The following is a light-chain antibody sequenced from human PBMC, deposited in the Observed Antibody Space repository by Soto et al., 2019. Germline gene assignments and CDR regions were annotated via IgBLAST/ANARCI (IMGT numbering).Light chain of an antibody. CDR3: QSYDSSLSGYV. V-gene: IGLV1-40*01. Sequence: LTKPPSMSGSPGQRVTLSSSGSSSNIGAGYDVHWYQQLPGTAPKLLIYSNTNRPSGVPDRFSGSKSGTSASLAITGLQAEDEADYYCQSYDSSLSGYVFGTGTKVTVL. J-gene: IGLJ1*01. CDR1: SSNIGAGYD. CDR2: SNT.